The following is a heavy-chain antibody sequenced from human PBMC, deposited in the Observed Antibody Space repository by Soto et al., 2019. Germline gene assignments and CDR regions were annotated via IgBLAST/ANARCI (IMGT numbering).Heavy chain of an antibody. Sequence: GGSLRLSCAASGFTFSSYAMHWVRQAPGKGLEWVAVISYDGSNKYYADSVKGRFTISRDNSKNTLYLQMNSLRAEDTAVYYCARVHYYGSGSAEYYYYYYGMDVWGQGTTVTVSS. CDR2: ISYDGSNK. CDR1: GFTFSSYA. D-gene: IGHD3-10*01. J-gene: IGHJ6*02. V-gene: IGHV3-30-3*01. CDR3: ARVHYYGSGSAEYYYYYYGMDV.